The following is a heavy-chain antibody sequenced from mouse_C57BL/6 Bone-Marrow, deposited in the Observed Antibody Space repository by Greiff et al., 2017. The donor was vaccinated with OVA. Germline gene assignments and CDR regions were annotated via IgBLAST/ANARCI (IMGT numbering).Heavy chain of an antibody. V-gene: IGHV1-76*01. CDR3: ARRTTVVATDYFGY. CDR1: GYTFTDYY. CDR2: IYPGSGNT. D-gene: IGHD1-1*01. Sequence: QVQLQQSGAELVRPGASVKLSCKASGYTFTDYYINWVKQRPGQGLEWIARIYPGSGNTYYNEKFKGKATLTAEKSSSTAYMQLSSLTSEVSAVYFCARRTTVVATDYFGYWGQGTTLTVSS. J-gene: IGHJ2*01.